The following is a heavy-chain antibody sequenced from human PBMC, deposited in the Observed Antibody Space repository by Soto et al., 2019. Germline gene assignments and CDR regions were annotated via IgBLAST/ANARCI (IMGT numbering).Heavy chain of an antibody. CDR1: GASITYGAYS. CDR3: ARGGGFDSFDY. V-gene: IGHV4-30-2*01. CDR2: INHLETT. Sequence: QLPLHMSGSGLVKPSQTLSLTCTVSGASITYGAYSWSWIRQTPGKGLEWIGYINHLETTFYNPSFESRLTLSIDRTKNQFSLNLKSMSAADRAVYFCARGGGFDSFDYWGQGILVTVSS. D-gene: IGHD3-10*01. J-gene: IGHJ4*02.